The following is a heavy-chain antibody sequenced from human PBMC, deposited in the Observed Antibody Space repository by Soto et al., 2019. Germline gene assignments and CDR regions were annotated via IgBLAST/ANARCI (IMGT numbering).Heavy chain of an antibody. CDR3: ARPFDSSDWYDH. V-gene: IGHV5-51*03. CDR1: GYSFTSYW. Sequence: GESLKISYTGAGYSFTSYWIGWVRQMPGKGLESMGIIYPGDSETRYSPSFQGQVTISADKSISTAYLQWISLKASDTAMYYCARPFDSSDWYDHWGQGTLVTVSS. J-gene: IGHJ5*02. D-gene: IGHD6-19*01. CDR2: IYPGDSET.